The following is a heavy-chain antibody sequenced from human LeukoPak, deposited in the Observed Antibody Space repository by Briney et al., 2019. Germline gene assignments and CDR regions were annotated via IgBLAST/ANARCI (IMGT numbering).Heavy chain of an antibody. J-gene: IGHJ3*02. Sequence: PGGSLRLSCTASGYTFSDYSVNWVRHVAGKGLEWVSSISSSGTYIFYADSVQGRFTISRDNARNSLFLQMNNLRAEDTALYYCVSGHDPDSVWRTYRLDAFDIWGQGTMVIVSS. V-gene: IGHV3-21*01. CDR1: GYTFSDYS. CDR2: ISSSGTYI. CDR3: VSGHDPDSVWRTYRLDAFDI. D-gene: IGHD3-16*02.